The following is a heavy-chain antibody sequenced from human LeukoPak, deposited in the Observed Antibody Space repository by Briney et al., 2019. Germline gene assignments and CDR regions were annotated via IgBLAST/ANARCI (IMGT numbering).Heavy chain of an antibody. CDR3: AKDQWLVRPDAFDI. J-gene: IGHJ3*02. D-gene: IGHD6-19*01. CDR1: GFTFSSSA. V-gene: IGHV3-23*01. CDR2: ISDSGGST. Sequence: GGSLRLSCAASGFTFSSSALSWVRQAPGKGLEWVSGISDSGGSTYYADSVKGRFTISRDNSKNTLYLQMNSLRAEDTAVYYCAKDQWLVRPDAFDIWGQGTMVTVSS.